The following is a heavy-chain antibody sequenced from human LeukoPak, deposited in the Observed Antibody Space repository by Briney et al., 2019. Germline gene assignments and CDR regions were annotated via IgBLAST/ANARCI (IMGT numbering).Heavy chain of an antibody. CDR3: ATVWGYSSPAEWRYFDY. J-gene: IGHJ4*02. Sequence: ASMKVSCKASGYTFTVFYLHWVRQATGQGLEWMGRISPDTGATDYAQKFQGRVTMTRDTSISTAYMEVSRLRSDDTAVYYCATVWGYSSPAEWRYFDYWGQGTLVTVSS. CDR2: ISPDTGAT. CDR1: GYTFTVFY. D-gene: IGHD6-13*01. V-gene: IGHV1-2*02.